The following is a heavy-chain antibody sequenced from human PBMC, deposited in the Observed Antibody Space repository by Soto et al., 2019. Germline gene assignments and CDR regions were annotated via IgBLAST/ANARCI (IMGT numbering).Heavy chain of an antibody. J-gene: IGHJ4*02. CDR1: GGSVSSGSYY. CDR3: ASYNWNDDGDY. Sequence: QVQLQESGPGLVKPSETLSLTCTVSGGSVSSGSYYWSWIRQPPGKGLEWIGYIYYSETTNYNPSLKSRVTISVDTSKSQFSLKLNSVTAADTAVYYCASYNWNDDGDYWGQGTLVTVSS. D-gene: IGHD1-20*01. CDR2: IYYSETT. V-gene: IGHV4-61*01.